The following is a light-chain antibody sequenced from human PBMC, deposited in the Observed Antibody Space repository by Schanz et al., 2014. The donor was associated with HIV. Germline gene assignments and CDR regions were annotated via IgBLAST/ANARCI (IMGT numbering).Light chain of an antibody. CDR1: SSDVGDYNY. J-gene: IGLJ3*02. CDR2: EVT. CDR3: SSYAGSXXLWL. V-gene: IGLV2-8*01. Sequence: QSALTQPPSASGSPGQSVTISCTGTSSDVGDYNYVSWYQQHPGKAPKLMIYEVTKRPSGVPDRFSGSKSGNTASLTVSGLQAEDEADYYCSSYAGSXXLWLFGGGTKLTVL.